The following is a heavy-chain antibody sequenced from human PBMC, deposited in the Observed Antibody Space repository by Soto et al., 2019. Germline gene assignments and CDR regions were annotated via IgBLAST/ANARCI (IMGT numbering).Heavy chain of an antibody. Sequence: QITLKESGPTLVKPTQTLTLTCTFSGFSLTTSGVGVGWIRQPPGKALEWLAFIYWDDDKRYSPSRNNRLTITNDTSKTQVVLTMTNMDPVDTATYFCAHRRRWSSNWNSGWFDPWGPGILVTVSS. D-gene: IGHD1-20*01. V-gene: IGHV2-5*02. J-gene: IGHJ5*02. CDR3: AHRRRWSSNWNSGWFDP. CDR2: IYWDDDK. CDR1: GFSLTTSGVG.